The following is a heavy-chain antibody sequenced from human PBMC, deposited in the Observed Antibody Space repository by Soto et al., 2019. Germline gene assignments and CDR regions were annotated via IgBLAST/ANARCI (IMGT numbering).Heavy chain of an antibody. CDR1: GGSISSGGYY. Sequence: SETLSLTCTVSGGSISSGGYYWSWIRQHPGKGLEWIGYIYYSGSTYYNPSLKSRVTISVDTSKNQFSLKLSSVTAADTAVYYCTRLGVVPAARYFDYWGQGTLVTVSS. CDR2: IYYSGST. J-gene: IGHJ4*02. CDR3: TRLGVVPAARYFDY. V-gene: IGHV4-31*03. D-gene: IGHD2-2*01.